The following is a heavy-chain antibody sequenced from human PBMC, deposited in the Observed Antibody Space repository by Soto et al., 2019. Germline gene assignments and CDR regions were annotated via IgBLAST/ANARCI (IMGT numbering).Heavy chain of an antibody. CDR3: ARGTSSDCGGDCSDP. D-gene: IGHD2-21*01. CDR2: INPNSGGT. V-gene: IGHV1-2*02. CDR1: GYTFTGYY. Sequence: ASVKVSCKASGYTFTGYYMHWVRQAPGQGLEWMGWINPNSGGTNYAQKFQGRVTMTRDTSISTAYMELSRLRSDDTAVYYCARGTSSDCGGDCSDPWGQGTLVTVSS. J-gene: IGHJ5*02.